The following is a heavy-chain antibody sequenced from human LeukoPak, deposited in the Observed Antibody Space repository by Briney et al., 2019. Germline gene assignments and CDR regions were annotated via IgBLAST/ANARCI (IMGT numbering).Heavy chain of an antibody. Sequence: SETLSLTCTVSGGSISSYYWSWIRQPPGKGLEWIGYIYYSGSTNYNPSLKSRVTISVDTSKNQFSLKLSSVTAADTAVYYCARHGRWELPDYWGQGTLVTVSS. D-gene: IGHD1-26*01. J-gene: IGHJ4*02. CDR3: ARHGRWELPDY. V-gene: IGHV4-59*08. CDR2: IYYSGST. CDR1: GGSISSYY.